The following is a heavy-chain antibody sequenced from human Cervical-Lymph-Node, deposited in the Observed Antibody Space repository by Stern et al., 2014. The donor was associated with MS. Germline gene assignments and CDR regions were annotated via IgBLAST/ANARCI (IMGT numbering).Heavy chain of an antibody. CDR2: IIPMFGTA. J-gene: IGHJ4*02. CDR3: ANRDMGYVYGRHDY. V-gene: IGHV1-69*06. D-gene: IGHD2-15*01. CDR1: GGTFNNHV. Sequence: QVPLVQSGAEVKRPGSSVKVSCKASGGTFNNHVISWVRQARGPGLEWMGGIIPMFGTANYARKFQARVTITADKSTSTVHMVLSSQNYEDTAIYYGANRDMGYVYGRHDYWGQGTLVTVS.